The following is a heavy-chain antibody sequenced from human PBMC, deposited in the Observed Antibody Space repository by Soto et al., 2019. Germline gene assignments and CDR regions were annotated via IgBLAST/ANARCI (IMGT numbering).Heavy chain of an antibody. CDR1: GFTFSSYG. Sequence: QVQLVESGGGVVQPGRSLRLSCAASGFTFSSYGMHWVRQAPGKGLEWVAVISYDGSYKYYADSVKGRFTISRDNSKNTVYLQMDSLRPEDTAVYRCAKGEGSTGTAVYWGQGTLVTVSS. CDR3: AKGEGSTGTAVY. D-gene: IGHD1-1*01. J-gene: IGHJ4*02. CDR2: ISYDGSYK. V-gene: IGHV3-30*18.